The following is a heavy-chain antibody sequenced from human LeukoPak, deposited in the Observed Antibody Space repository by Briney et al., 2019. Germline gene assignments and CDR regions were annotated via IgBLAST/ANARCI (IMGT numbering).Heavy chain of an antibody. CDR2: IRSKAYGGTT. D-gene: IGHD3-10*01. CDR1: GFTFGDYA. V-gene: IGHV3-49*04. CDR3: TKTQRYGSGSYPDAFDI. Sequence: GGSLRLSCTASGFTFGDYAMGWVRQAPGKGLEWVGFIRSKAYGGTTEYAASVKGRFTISRDDSKSIAYLQMNSLKTEDTAVYYCTKTQRYGSGSYPDAFDIWGQGTMVTVSS. J-gene: IGHJ3*02.